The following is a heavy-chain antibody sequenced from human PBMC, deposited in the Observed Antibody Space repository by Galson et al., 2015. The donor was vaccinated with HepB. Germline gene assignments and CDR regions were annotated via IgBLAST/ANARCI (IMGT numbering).Heavy chain of an antibody. Sequence: SLRLSCAASGFTFSSYWMSWVRQAPGKGLEWVANIKQDGSEKYYVDSVKGRFTISRDNAKNSLYLQMNSLRAEDTAVYYCARGGVNIYGSGSYYYYYYGMDVWGQGTTVTVSS. V-gene: IGHV3-7*01. CDR2: IKQDGSEK. CDR3: ARGGVNIYGSGSYYYYYYGMDV. CDR1: GFTFSSYW. J-gene: IGHJ6*02. D-gene: IGHD3-10*01.